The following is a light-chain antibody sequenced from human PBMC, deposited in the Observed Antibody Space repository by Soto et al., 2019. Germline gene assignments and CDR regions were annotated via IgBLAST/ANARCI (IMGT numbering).Light chain of an antibody. CDR1: QSISVW. CDR2: KAS. Sequence: DNQLTQSPSFLSASVGDRVTITCRASQSISVWLAWYQQKAGKAPNLLIYKASRLESGVPSRFSGSGSGTEFTLTISSLQPDDFATYYCQQYNSYWTFGQGTKVDIK. J-gene: IGKJ1*01. V-gene: IGKV1-5*03. CDR3: QQYNSYWT.